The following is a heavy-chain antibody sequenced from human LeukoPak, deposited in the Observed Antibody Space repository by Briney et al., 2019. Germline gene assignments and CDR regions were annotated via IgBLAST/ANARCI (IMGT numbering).Heavy chain of an antibody. D-gene: IGHD4-17*01. V-gene: IGHV4-59*11. J-gene: IGHJ3*02. CDR2: ISYIGST. CDR3: ARDLVTVTKGFDI. CDR1: ADSFSSHY. Sequence: SETLSLTCAVSADSFSSHYWTWIRQPPGKGLEWIGYISYIGSTNYNPSLKSRVTISIDTSKNQFSLKLSSVIASDTAVYYCARDLVTVTKGFDIWGQGTMVSVSS.